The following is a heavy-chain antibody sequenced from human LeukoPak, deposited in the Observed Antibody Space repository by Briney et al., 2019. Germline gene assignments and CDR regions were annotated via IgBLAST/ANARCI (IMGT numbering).Heavy chain of an antibody. CDR1: RFTFSSFG. CDR3: ARGVGYFDWLLSY. D-gene: IGHD3-9*01. Sequence: GGSLRLSCVASRFTFSSFGMNWVRQAPGRGLEWVSSISSSGSQIYDAHSQKGRITISRNNTKTSLYLQMSTRSAEDTAVYYGARGVGYFDWLLSYWGQGALVTVSS. V-gene: IGHV3-21*01. CDR2: ISSSGSQI. J-gene: IGHJ4*02.